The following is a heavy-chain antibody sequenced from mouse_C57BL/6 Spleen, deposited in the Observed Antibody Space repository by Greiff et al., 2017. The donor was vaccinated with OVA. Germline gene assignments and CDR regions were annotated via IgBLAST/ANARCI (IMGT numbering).Heavy chain of an antibody. CDR3: ARQDYGFDY. CDR2: IDPSDSYT. V-gene: IGHV1-69*01. D-gene: IGHD2-4*01. CDR1: GYTFTSYW. Sequence: QVQLKQPGAELVMPGASVKLSCKASGYTFTSYWMHWVKQRPGQGLEWIGEIDPSDSYTNYNQKFKGKSTLTVDKSSSTAYMQLSSLTSEDSAVYYCARQDYGFDYWGQGTTLTVSS. J-gene: IGHJ2*01.